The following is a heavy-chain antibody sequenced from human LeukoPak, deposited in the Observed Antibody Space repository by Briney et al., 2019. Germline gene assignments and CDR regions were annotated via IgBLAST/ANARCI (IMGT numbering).Heavy chain of an antibody. CDR1: GFSVSSFY. Sequence: GGSLRLSCAASGFSVSSFYMSWVRQAPGKGPEWVSVLYSGGSPYYAQSVKGRFTISRDSFKNTLDLQMNNLRVEDTAVYFCTKDTHKDIWGQGTLVTVSS. CDR3: TKDTHKDI. V-gene: IGHV3-66*01. J-gene: IGHJ4*02. CDR2: LYSGGSP.